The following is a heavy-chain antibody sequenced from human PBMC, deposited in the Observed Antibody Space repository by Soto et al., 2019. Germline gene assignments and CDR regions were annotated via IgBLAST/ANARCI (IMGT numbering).Heavy chain of an antibody. J-gene: IGHJ3*02. D-gene: IGHD3-16*01. Sequence: ASVKVSCKASGYTFTSYGISWVRQAPGQGLEWMGWISAYNGNTNYAQKLQGRVTMTTDTSTSTAYMELRSLRSDDTAVYYCARDFGLSYDYIWGSYPTDAFDIWGQGTMVTVSS. CDR3: ARDFGLSYDYIWGSYPTDAFDI. CDR2: ISAYNGNT. V-gene: IGHV1-18*01. CDR1: GYTFTSYG.